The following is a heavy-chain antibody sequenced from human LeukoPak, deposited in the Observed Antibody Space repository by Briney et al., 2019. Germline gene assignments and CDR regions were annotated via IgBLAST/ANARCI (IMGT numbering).Heavy chain of an antibody. CDR1: GFIFKKYW. J-gene: IGHJ4*02. V-gene: IGHV3-7*01. CDR2: IKEDGSET. D-gene: IGHD6-19*01. Sequence: GGSLRLSCAASGFIFKKYWMNWVRQVPGKGLECLANIKEDGSETYYADSVKGRFTISRDNAKNSLFLQMNSLRVEDTAVYYCARGLYRYSSGWHFDYWGQGILVTVSS. CDR3: ARGLYRYSSGWHFDY.